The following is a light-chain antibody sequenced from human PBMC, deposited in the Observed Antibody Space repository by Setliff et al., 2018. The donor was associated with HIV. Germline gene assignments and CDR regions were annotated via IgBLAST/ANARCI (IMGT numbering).Light chain of an antibody. CDR3: SSYTTASTYV. V-gene: IGLV2-14*01. CDR1: SGDVGGYDY. Sequence: QSALTQPASVSGSPGQSITISCTGTSGDVGGYDYVSWYQQHPGKAPKLMIYEVHYRPSGISNRFSGSKSGNMASLTISGLQAHDEADYYCSSYTTASTYVFGTGTKVTVL. J-gene: IGLJ1*01. CDR2: EVH.